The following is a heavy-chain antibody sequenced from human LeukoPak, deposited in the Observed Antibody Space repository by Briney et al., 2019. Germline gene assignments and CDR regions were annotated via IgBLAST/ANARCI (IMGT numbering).Heavy chain of an antibody. CDR1: GFTFSSYG. CDR2: ISGSGGST. J-gene: IGHJ4*02. V-gene: IGHV3-23*01. D-gene: IGHD3-22*01. Sequence: GGSLRLSCAASGFTFSSYGMSWVRQAPGKGLEWVSAISGSGGSTYYADSVKGRFTISRDNSKNTLYLQMNSLRAEDTAVYYCAKLPTYYYDSSGFFDYWGQGTLVTVSS. CDR3: AKLPTYYYDSSGFFDY.